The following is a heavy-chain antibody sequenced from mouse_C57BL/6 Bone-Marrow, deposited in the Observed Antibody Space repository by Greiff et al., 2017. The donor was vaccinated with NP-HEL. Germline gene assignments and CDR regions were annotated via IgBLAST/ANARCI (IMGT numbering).Heavy chain of an antibody. J-gene: IGHJ4*01. CDR2: IDPSDSYT. CDR1: GYTFTSYW. D-gene: IGHD2-2*01. Sequence: QVQLKQSGAELVKPGASVKLSCKASGYTFTSYWMQWVKQRPGQGLEWIGEIDPSDSYTNYNQKFKGKATLTVDTSSSTAYMQLSSLTSEDSAVYYCASTMVTTGYYAMDYWGQGTSVTVSS. V-gene: IGHV1-50*01. CDR3: ASTMVTTGYYAMDY.